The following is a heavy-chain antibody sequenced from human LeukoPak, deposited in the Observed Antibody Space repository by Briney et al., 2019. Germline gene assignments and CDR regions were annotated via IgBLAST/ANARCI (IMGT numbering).Heavy chain of an antibody. CDR2: IYYSGGT. CDR3: ARLSFTYYYDSSGYLFDY. V-gene: IGHV4-59*08. J-gene: IGHJ4*02. CDR1: GGSISSYY. Sequence: ETLSLTCTVSGGSISSYYWSWIRQPPGKGLEWIGYIYYSGGTNYNPSLKSRVTISVDTSKNQFSLKLSSVTAADTAVYYCARLSFTYYYDSSGYLFDYWGQGTLVSVSS. D-gene: IGHD3-22*01.